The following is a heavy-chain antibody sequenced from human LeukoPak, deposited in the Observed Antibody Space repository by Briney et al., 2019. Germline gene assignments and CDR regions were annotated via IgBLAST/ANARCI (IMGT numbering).Heavy chain of an antibody. D-gene: IGHD3-9*01. J-gene: IGHJ4*02. V-gene: IGHV3-9*01. Sequence: GRSLRLSCAASGFTFDDYAMHWVRQAPGKDLEWVSGISWNSGSIGYADSVKGRFTISRDNAKNSLYLQMNSLRAEDTALYYCAKARGSGILTGYYKGYYFDYWGQGTLVTVSS. CDR3: AKARGSGILTGYYKGYYFDY. CDR1: GFTFDDYA. CDR2: ISWNSGSI.